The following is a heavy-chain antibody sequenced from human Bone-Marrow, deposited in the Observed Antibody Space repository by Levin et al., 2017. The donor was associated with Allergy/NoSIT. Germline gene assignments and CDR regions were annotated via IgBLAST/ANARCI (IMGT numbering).Heavy chain of an antibody. Sequence: SQTLSLTCTVSGGSISSYYWSWIRQPPGKGLEWIGYIYYSGSTNYNPSLKSRVTISVDTSKNQFSLKLSSVTAADTAVYYCARGRGGGGSYDFWSGYYTQRGWGKPPYYYYYYMDVWGKGTTVTVSS. CDR3: ARGRGGGGSYDFWSGYYTQRGWGKPPYYYYYYMDV. CDR1: GGSISSYY. V-gene: IGHV4-59*01. D-gene: IGHD3-3*01. CDR2: IYYSGST. J-gene: IGHJ6*03.